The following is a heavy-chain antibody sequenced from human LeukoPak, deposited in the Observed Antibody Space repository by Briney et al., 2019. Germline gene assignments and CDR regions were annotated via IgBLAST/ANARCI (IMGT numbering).Heavy chain of an antibody. D-gene: IGHD6-19*01. J-gene: IGHJ4*02. CDR1: GGTFSSYA. Sequence: ASVKVSCKASGGTFSSYAISWVRQAPGQGLEWMGGIIPIFGTANYAQKFQGRVTMTRNTSISTAYMELSSLRSEDTAVYYCARVGSGWSTDYWGQGTLVTVSS. V-gene: IGHV1-69*05. CDR3: ARVGSGWSTDY. CDR2: IIPIFGTA.